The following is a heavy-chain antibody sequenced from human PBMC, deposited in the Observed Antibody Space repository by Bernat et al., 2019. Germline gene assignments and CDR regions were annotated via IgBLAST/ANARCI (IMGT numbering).Heavy chain of an antibody. Sequence: QVQLQQWGAGLLKPSETLSLTCAVYGGSFSGYYWSWIRQPPGKGLEWIGEINHSGSTNYNPSLKSRVTISVDTSKNQFSLKLSSVTAADTAVYYCGRVRGYYGSGIHSDYWGQGTLVTVSS. D-gene: IGHD3-10*01. CDR1: GGSFSGYY. CDR2: INHSGST. CDR3: GRVRGYYGSGIHSDY. J-gene: IGHJ4*02. V-gene: IGHV4-34*01.